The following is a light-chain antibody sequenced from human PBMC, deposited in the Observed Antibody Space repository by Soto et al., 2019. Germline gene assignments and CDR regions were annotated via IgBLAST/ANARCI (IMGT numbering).Light chain of an antibody. CDR2: DVS. J-gene: IGLJ1*01. V-gene: IGLV2-14*03. CDR1: SSDVGAFNY. CDR3: NSYTSNNTYV. Sequence: QSVLTQPPSASGSPGQSVAISCTGTSSDVGAFNYVSWYQQHPGKAPKLMIYDVSNRPSGVSIRFSGSKSGNTASLTISGLRAADEADYYCNSYTSNNTYVFGTGTKVTVL.